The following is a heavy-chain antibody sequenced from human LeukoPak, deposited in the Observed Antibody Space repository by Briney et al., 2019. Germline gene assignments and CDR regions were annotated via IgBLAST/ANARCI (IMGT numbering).Heavy chain of an antibody. V-gene: IGHV1-69*13. Sequence: SVKVSCKASGGTFSSYAISWVRQAPGQGLEWMGGIIPIFGTANYAQKFQGRVTITADESTSTAYMELSSLRSEDTAVYYCARILSSAYYYDSSGYNWGQGTLVTVSS. CDR1: GGTFSSYA. CDR3: ARILSSAYYYDSSGYN. D-gene: IGHD3-22*01. J-gene: IGHJ4*02. CDR2: IIPIFGTA.